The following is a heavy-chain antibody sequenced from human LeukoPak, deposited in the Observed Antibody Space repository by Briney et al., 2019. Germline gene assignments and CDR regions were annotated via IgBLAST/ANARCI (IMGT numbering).Heavy chain of an antibody. J-gene: IGHJ1*01. CDR1: GFTFSSYW. Sequence: GGSLRLSCAASGFTFSSYWMHWVRQAPGKGLVWVSRINSDGSSTSYADSVKGRFTISRDNAKNTLYLQMNSLRAEDTAVYYCARDQRSLAAAGTTPDWGQGTLVTVSS. V-gene: IGHV3-74*01. CDR3: ARDQRSLAAAGTTPD. D-gene: IGHD6-13*01. CDR2: INSDGSST.